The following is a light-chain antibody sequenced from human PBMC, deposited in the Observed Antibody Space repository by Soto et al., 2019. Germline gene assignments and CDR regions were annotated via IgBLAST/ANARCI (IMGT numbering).Light chain of an antibody. CDR2: EGS. J-gene: IGLJ1*01. CDR3: CSYAGSSTFSHV. V-gene: IGLV2-23*03. CDR1: SSDVGSYNL. Sequence: QSVLTQPASVSGSPGQSITISCTGTSSDVGSYNLVSWYQQHPGKAPKLMIYEGSKRPSGVSNRFSGSKSGNTASLTISGLQAEDEAYYYCCSYAGSSTFSHVFGTGTKLTV.